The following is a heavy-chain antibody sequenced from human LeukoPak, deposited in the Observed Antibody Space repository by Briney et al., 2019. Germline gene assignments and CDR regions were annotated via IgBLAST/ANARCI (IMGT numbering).Heavy chain of an antibody. D-gene: IGHD2-15*01. J-gene: IGHJ4*02. CDR2: ISWHSGSI. CDR3: AKGYCSGGSCYFDY. Sequence: PGRSLRLSCAASGFTFDDYAMHWVRQAPGKGLEGVSGISWHSGSIGYADSVKGRFTISRDNAKNSLYLQMNSLRAEDTALYYCAKGYCSGGSCYFDYWGQGTLVTVSS. CDR1: GFTFDDYA. V-gene: IGHV3-9*01.